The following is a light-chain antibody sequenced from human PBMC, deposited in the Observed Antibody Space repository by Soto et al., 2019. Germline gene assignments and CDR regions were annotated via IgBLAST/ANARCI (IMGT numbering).Light chain of an antibody. CDR2: GVS. CDR1: GSDIGNYNY. V-gene: IGLV2-14*01. CDR3: RSYTSYTTPRV. J-gene: IGLJ3*02. Sequence: QSVLTQPASVSGSPGQSITISCTGTGSDIGNYNYVSWYQQHPGKAPKLIIYGVSNRPSGVSNRFSGSESGNAASLPISGLQAEDDATSDCRSYTSYTTPRVFGGGTKLTVL.